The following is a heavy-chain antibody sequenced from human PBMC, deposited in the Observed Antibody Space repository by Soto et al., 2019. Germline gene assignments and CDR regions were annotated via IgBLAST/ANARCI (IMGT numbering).Heavy chain of an antibody. V-gene: IGHV3-23*01. D-gene: IGHD4-17*01. CDR1: GFTFYSYA. CDR2: ISGSGAGT. CDR3: ARVWERTVTTRKNFYGMDV. Sequence: PGGSLRLSCAASGFTFYSYAMTWVRHAPGKGLEWVSTISGSGAGTYFADSVKGRFTISRDNSKNKLYLQMNSLRAEDTAVYSCARVWERTVTTRKNFYGMDVWGQGTTVTVSS. J-gene: IGHJ6*02.